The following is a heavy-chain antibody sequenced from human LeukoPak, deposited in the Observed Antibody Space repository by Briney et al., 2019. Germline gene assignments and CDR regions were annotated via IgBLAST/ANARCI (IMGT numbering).Heavy chain of an antibody. CDR3: AGGYCSGGSCYSWFDP. D-gene: IGHD2-15*01. V-gene: IGHV1-69*05. CDR1: GGTFSSYA. Sequence: GASVKVSCKASGGTFSSYAISWVRQAPGQGLEWMGGIIPIFGTANYAQKFQGRVTITTDESTSTAYMELSSLRSEDTAVYYCAGGYCSGGSCYSWFDPWGQGTLVTVSS. J-gene: IGHJ5*02. CDR2: IIPIFGTA.